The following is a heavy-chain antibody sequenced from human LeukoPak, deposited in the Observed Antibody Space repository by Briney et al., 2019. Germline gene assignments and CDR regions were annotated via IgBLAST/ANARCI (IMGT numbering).Heavy chain of an antibody. D-gene: IGHD2-21*02. CDR3: AKDEVTSGGGLAS. V-gene: IGHV3-53*01. CDR1: GFTVIGTH. J-gene: IGHJ4*02. CDR2: MYTGGTT. Sequence: GGSLRLSCAASGFTVIGTHMSWVRQAPGKGLEWVSAMYTGGTTYYADSVKGRFTISRDNSKNTLYLHMNSLRAEDTAVYYCAKDEVTSGGGLASWGQGNLVTVFS.